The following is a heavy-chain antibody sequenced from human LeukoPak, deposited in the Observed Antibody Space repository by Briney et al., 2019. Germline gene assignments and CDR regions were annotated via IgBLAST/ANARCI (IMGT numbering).Heavy chain of an antibody. CDR3: ARDPKNYDFWSGYYYYYYYGMDV. J-gene: IGHJ6*02. CDR2: ISSSSSTI. CDR1: GFTFSSYS. V-gene: IGHV3-48*01. D-gene: IGHD3-3*01. Sequence: GGSLRLSCAASGFTFSSYSMNWVRQAPGKGLEWVSYISSSSSTIYYADSVKGRFTISRDNAKNSLYLQMNSLRAGDTAVYYCARDPKNYDFWSGYYYYYYYGMDVWGQGTTVTVSS.